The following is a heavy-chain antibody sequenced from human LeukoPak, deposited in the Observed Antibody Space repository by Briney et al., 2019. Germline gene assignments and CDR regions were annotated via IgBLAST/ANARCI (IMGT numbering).Heavy chain of an antibody. D-gene: IGHD6-6*01. CDR2: IYTSGST. J-gene: IGHJ5*02. V-gene: IGHV4-61*02. CDR1: GGSISSGSYY. Sequence: SETLSLTCTVSGGSISSGSYYWSWIRQPARKGLEWIGRIYTSGSTNYNPSLKSRVTISVDTSKNQFSLKLSSVTAADTAVYYCARTLGLYSSSISGGFDPWGQGTLITVSS. CDR3: ARTLGLYSSSISGGFDP.